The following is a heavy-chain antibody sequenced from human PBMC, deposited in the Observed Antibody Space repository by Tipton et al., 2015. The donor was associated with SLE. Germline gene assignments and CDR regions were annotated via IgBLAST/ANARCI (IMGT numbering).Heavy chain of an antibody. CDR2: VHTSGST. CDR3: ASMSYRASRPSYYYYYGMDV. Sequence: GLVKPSETLSLTCTVSGGSMSSGNYYWSWIRQPAGKGLEWIGRVHTSGSTSYNPSLQSRLTMSLDTSNNQLYLRLSSVTAADTAVYHCASMSYRASRPSYYYYYGMDVWGGGTTVTVSS. D-gene: IGHD6-6*01. V-gene: IGHV4-61*02. CDR1: GGSMSSGNYY. J-gene: IGHJ6*04.